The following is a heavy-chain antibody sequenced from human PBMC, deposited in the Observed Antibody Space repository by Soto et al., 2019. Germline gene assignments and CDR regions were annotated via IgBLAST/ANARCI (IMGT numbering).Heavy chain of an antibody. CDR1: GDSGNSGRPY. CDR2: FYHTGSS. Sequence: SVTRYLTYLASGDSGNSGRPYWRCIRQPPGQRLEWLGYFYHTGSSGYNPSLEGRVTISLDPSKNQFSLRLTSVTTAYTAVYFCARGERLLTMYDYWGQGTQVTV. CDR3: ARGERLLTMYDY. D-gene: IGHD3-10*01. V-gene: IGHV4-61*01. J-gene: IGHJ4*02.